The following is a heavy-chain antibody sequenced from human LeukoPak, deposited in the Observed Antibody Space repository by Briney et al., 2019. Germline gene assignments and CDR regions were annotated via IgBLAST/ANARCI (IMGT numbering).Heavy chain of an antibody. CDR1: GFTFSSYA. CDR2: ISYDGSNK. CDR3: ARGTPLRYFDWLLFQGDYYYYGMDV. Sequence: GGSLRLSCAASGFTFSSYAMYWVRQAPGKGLEWVAVISYDGSNKYYADSVKGRFTISRDNSKNTLYLQMNSLRAEDTAVYYCARGTPLRYFDWLLFQGDYYYYGMDVWGQGTTVTVSS. V-gene: IGHV3-30-3*01. J-gene: IGHJ6*02. D-gene: IGHD3-9*01.